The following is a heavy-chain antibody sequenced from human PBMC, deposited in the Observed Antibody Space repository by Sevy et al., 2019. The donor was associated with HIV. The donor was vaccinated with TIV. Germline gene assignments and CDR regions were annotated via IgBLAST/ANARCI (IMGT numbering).Heavy chain of an antibody. V-gene: IGHV3-23*01. Sequence: GGSLRLSCAASGFPFSSYAMDWVRQAPGKGLEWVSIVSSTRETAYYADSVKGRFTISRDHSKNTVFLQMNSLRGEDTAVYYCARRGSGWYELDYWGRGTLVTVSS. J-gene: IGHJ4*02. CDR2: VSSTRETA. D-gene: IGHD6-19*01. CDR3: ARRGSGWYELDY. CDR1: GFPFSSYA.